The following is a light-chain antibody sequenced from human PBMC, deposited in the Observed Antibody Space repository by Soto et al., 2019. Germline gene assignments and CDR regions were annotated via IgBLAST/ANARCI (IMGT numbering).Light chain of an antibody. CDR3: AAWDDSLNGPL. CDR2: SNN. Sequence: QSVLTQPPSASGTPGQRVTISCSGSSSNIGSNTVNWYQQLPGTAPKLLIYSNNQRPSGVPDRFSGSKSGTSASLAISGLQSEDEADYYCAAWDDSLNGPLIGTGTKLIVL. CDR1: SSNIGSNT. J-gene: IGLJ1*01. V-gene: IGLV1-44*01.